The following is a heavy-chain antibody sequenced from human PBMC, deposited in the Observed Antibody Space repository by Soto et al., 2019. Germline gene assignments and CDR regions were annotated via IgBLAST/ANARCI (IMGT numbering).Heavy chain of an antibody. Sequence: QVQLVESGGGLVKPGGSLRLSCAVSGFNFSDYYMTWIRQAPGKGLEWISYISTNSRYIKYADSIKGRFTISRDNAKSSLYLQMNSLRAVDTAIYYCARGLGGSYFIAYWGQGTLVTVSS. CDR1: GFNFSDYY. V-gene: IGHV3-11*06. J-gene: IGHJ4*02. CDR3: ARGLGGSYFIAY. D-gene: IGHD3-10*01. CDR2: ISTNSRYI.